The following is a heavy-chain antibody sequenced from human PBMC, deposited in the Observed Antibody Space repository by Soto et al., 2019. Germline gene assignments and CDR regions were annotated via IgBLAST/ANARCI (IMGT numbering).Heavy chain of an antibody. V-gene: IGHV3-66*01. CDR2: IYSAGNT. Sequence: GGSLRLSCAASGFTVSSNYMSWVRQAPGKGLEWISIIYSAGNTYYADSVKGRFTISRDNSKNTVYLQMSSLRVEDTAVYYCVKGEYYYDSSGYYPFDYWGQGTLVTVSS. D-gene: IGHD3-22*01. CDR1: GFTVSSNY. CDR3: VKGEYYYDSSGYYPFDY. J-gene: IGHJ4*02.